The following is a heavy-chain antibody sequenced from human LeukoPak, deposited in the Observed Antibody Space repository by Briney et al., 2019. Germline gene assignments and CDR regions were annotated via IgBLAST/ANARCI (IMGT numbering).Heavy chain of an antibody. Sequence: SETLSLTCIVSGGFISSSSYYWGWIRQPPGKGLEWIGSIYYSGSTYYNPSLKSRITISVDTSKNQFSLKLSSVTAADTAVYYCARHWGLSYSNYEGYWGQGALVTVSS. J-gene: IGHJ4*02. D-gene: IGHD4-11*01. CDR1: GGFISSSSYY. V-gene: IGHV4-39*01. CDR3: ARHWGLSYSNYEGY. CDR2: IYYSGST.